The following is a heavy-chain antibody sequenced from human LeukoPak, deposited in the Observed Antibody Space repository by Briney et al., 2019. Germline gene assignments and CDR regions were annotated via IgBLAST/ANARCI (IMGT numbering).Heavy chain of an antibody. CDR3: ARSGDTVVTREHYFDY. V-gene: IGHV3-7*01. CDR1: GFTFSSYA. D-gene: IGHD4-23*01. Sequence: PGRSLRLSCAASGFTFSSYAMHWVRQAPGKGLEWVANIKQDGSEKYYVDSVKGRFTISRDNAKNSLYLQMNSLRAEDTAVYYCARSGDTVVTREHYFDYWGQGTLVTVSS. J-gene: IGHJ4*02. CDR2: IKQDGSEK.